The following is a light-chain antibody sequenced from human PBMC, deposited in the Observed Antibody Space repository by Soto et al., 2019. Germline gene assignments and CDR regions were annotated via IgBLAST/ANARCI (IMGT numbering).Light chain of an antibody. J-gene: IGLJ2*01. CDR3: SSYAGSYTLV. Sequence: QSALTQPASVSGSPGQSITISCTGTSSDVGGYHYVSWYQQHPGKAPKLMIYEIDYRPSGVSNRFSGSKSGNTASLSISGLQAEDEADYYCSSYAGSYTLVFGGGTKLTVL. CDR2: EID. CDR1: SSDVGGYHY. V-gene: IGLV2-14*01.